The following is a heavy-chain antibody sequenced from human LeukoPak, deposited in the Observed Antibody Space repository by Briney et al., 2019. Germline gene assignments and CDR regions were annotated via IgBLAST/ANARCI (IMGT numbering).Heavy chain of an antibody. Sequence: SVKVSCKASGFTFTSSAVQWVRHARGQRREWIGWIVVGRGNTNYAQKFQERVTITRDMSTGTAYMELSSLRSEDTAVYYCAAVNPGIAVADAGVAFGFWGQGTMVTVSS. CDR3: AAVNPGIAVADAGVAFGF. CDR1: GFTFTSSA. CDR2: IVVGRGNT. D-gene: IGHD6-19*01. V-gene: IGHV1-58*01. J-gene: IGHJ3*01.